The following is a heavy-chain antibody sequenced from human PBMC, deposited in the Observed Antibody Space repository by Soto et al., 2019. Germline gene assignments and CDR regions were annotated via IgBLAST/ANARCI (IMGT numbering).Heavy chain of an antibody. CDR1: GFTFSSYA. J-gene: IGHJ5*02. V-gene: IGHV3-23*01. D-gene: IGHD3-3*01. CDR2: ISGSGGST. Sequence: GGSLRLSCAASGFTFSSYAMSWVRQAPGKGLEWVSAISGSGGSTYYADSVKGRFTISRDNSKNTLYLQMNSLRAEDTTVYYCANPHLSYDFWSGYLPGFDPWGQGTLVTVSS. CDR3: ANPHLSYDFWSGYLPGFDP.